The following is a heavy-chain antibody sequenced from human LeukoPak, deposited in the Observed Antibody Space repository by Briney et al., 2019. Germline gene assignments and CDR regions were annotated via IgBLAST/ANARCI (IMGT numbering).Heavy chain of an antibody. CDR2: INPNNGGT. J-gene: IGHJ4*02. V-gene: IGHV1-2*02. Sequence: GASVKVSCKASGYTFTGYYMHWVRQTPGQGLEWMGWINPNNGGTNYAQKFQGRVTMTRDTSISTAYMELSRLRSDDTAVYYCARDIGGEWLLLHYFDYWGQGTLVTVSS. D-gene: IGHD3-22*01. CDR3: ARDIGGEWLLLHYFDY. CDR1: GYTFTGYY.